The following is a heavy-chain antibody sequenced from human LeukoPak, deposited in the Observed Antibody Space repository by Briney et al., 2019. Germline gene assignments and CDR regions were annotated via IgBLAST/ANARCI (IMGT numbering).Heavy chain of an antibody. J-gene: IGHJ4*02. D-gene: IGHD5-18*01. CDR2: IYSGGST. CDR1: GFTVSSNY. V-gene: IGHV3-53*01. Sequence: GGSLRLSCAASGFTVSSNYMSWVRQAPGKGLEWVSVIYSGGSTYYADSVKGRFTISRDNSKNTLYLQMNSLRAEDTAVYYCARRFVDTSMVNYFDYWGQGTLVTVSS. CDR3: ARRFVDTSMVNYFDY.